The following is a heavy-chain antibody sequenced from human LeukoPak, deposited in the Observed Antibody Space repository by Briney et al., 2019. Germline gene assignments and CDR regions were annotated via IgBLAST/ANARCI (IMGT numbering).Heavy chain of an antibody. CDR1: GGSHSSYY. CDR3: ARGDSSSWYLEGYYFDY. J-gene: IGHJ4*02. Sequence: LETLSLTRTVSGGSHSSYYWGWVREPPGEGLGWIGDIYYSGSTNYNPSLKSRVTISVDTSKNQFSLKLSSVTAADTAVYYCARGDSSSWYLEGYYFDYWGQGTLVTVSS. D-gene: IGHD6-13*01. V-gene: IGHV4-59*08. CDR2: IYYSGST.